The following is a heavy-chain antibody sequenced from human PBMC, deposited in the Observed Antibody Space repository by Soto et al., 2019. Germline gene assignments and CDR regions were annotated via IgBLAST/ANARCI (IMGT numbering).Heavy chain of an antibody. CDR2: ISSSSSYT. J-gene: IGHJ5*02. V-gene: IGHV3-11*06. CDR1: GFTFSDYY. D-gene: IGHD6-19*01. CDR3: AMIGIAVAGSGFDP. Sequence: VGSLRLSCAASGFTFSDYYMSWIRQAPGKGLEWVSYISSSSSYTNYADSVKGRFTISRDNAKNSLYLQMNSLRAEDTAVYYCAMIGIAVAGSGFDPWGQGTLVTVSS.